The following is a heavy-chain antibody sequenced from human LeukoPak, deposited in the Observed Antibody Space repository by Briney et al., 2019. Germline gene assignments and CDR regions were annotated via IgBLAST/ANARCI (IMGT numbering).Heavy chain of an antibody. Sequence: GGSLRLSCAASGFTFSAYVMSWVRQAPGKGLEWVSAISGSGGSTYYADSLKGQFTISRDNSKNTLFLQMNSLRAEDTAVYYCARDPMDSSGYYDYWGQGTLVTVSS. V-gene: IGHV3-23*01. D-gene: IGHD3-22*01. J-gene: IGHJ4*02. CDR2: ISGSGGST. CDR3: ARDPMDSSGYYDY. CDR1: GFTFSAYV.